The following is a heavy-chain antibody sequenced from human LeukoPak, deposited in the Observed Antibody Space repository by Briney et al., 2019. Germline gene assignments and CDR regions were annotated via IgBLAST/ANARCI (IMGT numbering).Heavy chain of an antibody. Sequence: PGGSLRLSCAASGFTFRNSAMHWVRQAPDKGLEWVAVISYDGSDKYYADSVKGRFTISRDNSKNTLYVQVNSLGTEDTAAYYCAKGSYYDSSGSFYFDYWGQGTLVTVSS. D-gene: IGHD3-22*01. CDR1: GFTFRNSA. V-gene: IGHV3-30-3*01. CDR3: AKGSYYDSSGSFYFDY. CDR2: ISYDGSDK. J-gene: IGHJ4*02.